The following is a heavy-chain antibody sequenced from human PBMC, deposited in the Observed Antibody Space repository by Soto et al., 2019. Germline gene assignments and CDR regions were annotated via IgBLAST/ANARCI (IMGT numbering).Heavy chain of an antibody. CDR3: AATSTFGVVIGYYMDV. Sequence: GGSLRLSCAASGFTFSSYAMSWVRQAPGKGLEWVSAISDSGGSTYYADSVKGRFTISRDNSKNTLYLQMNSLRAEDTAVYYCAATSTFGVVIGYYMDVWGKGTTVTVSS. D-gene: IGHD3-3*01. CDR2: ISDSGGST. CDR1: GFTFSSYA. V-gene: IGHV3-23*01. J-gene: IGHJ6*03.